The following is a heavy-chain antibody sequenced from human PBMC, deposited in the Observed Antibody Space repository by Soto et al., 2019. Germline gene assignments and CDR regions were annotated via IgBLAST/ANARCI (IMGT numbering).Heavy chain of an antibody. D-gene: IGHD1-1*01. J-gene: IGHJ4*02. CDR2: ISAHNGNT. CDR3: ARGRYGDY. V-gene: IGHV1-18*01. Sequence: QVHLVQSGAEVKKPGASVKVSCKASGYSCTSDGITWVRQAPGQGLEWLGWISAHNGNTDYAQKLQGRVIVTRDTSTSTASMELRGLISDDTAVYYCARGRYGDYWGQGALVTVSS. CDR1: GYSCTSDG.